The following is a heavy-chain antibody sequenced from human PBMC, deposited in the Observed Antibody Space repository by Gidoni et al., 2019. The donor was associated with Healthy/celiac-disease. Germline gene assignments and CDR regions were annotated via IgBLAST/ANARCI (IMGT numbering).Heavy chain of an antibody. J-gene: IGHJ5*02. V-gene: IGHV5-51*01. CDR2: SYPGDSDT. CDR1: GSRFTSYW. D-gene: IGHD6-13*01. Sequence: EVQLVQSGAEVKKPGESLKISCQGSGSRFTSYWIGGGRQMPGKGLEWMGISYPGDSDTRYSPSFQGQVTISADKSISTAYLKWSSLKASDTAMYYCARRGSSRKNWFDPWGQGTLVTVSS. CDR3: ARRGSSRKNWFDP.